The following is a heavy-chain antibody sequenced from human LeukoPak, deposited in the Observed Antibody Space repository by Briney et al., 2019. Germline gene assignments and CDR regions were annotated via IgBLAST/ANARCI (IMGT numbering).Heavy chain of an antibody. V-gene: IGHV4-31*03. CDR2: IYYSGST. J-gene: IGHJ4*02. D-gene: IGHD2-21*02. CDR1: GGSISSGGYY. CDR3: ARDFCGADCYGQRFYFDY. Sequence: PSQTLSLTCTVSGGSISSGGYYWSWIRQHPEKGLEWIGYIYYSGSTYYNPSLKSRVTISVDTSKNQFSLKLSSVTAADTAVYYCARDFCGADCYGQRFYFDYWGQGALVTVSS.